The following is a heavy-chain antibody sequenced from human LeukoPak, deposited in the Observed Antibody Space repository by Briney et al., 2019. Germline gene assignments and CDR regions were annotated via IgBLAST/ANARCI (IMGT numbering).Heavy chain of an antibody. CDR1: GFTFSDYW. CDR3: ARGGRGHYYYYYGMDV. J-gene: IGHJ6*04. V-gene: IGHV3-48*04. D-gene: IGHD3-10*01. CDR2: ISSSGSTI. Sequence: GGSLRLSCTASGFTFSDYWMTWVRQAPGKGLEWVSYISSSGSTIYYADSVKGRFTISRDNAKNSLYLQMNSLRAEDTAVYYCARGGRGHYYYYYGMDVWGKGTTVTVSS.